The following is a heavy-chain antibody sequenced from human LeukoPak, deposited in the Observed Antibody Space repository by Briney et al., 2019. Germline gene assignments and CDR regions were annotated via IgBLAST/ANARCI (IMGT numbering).Heavy chain of an antibody. CDR2: ISSSGSTI. V-gene: IGHV3-48*03. CDR3: AREKIAVAGRGFDY. CDR1: GFTFSSYE. Sequence: PGGSLRLSCAASGFTFSSYEMNWVRQAPGKGLEWVSYISSSGSTIYYADSVKGRFTISRDNAKNSLYLQMNSLRAEDTAVYYCAREKIAVAGRGFDYWGQGTLVTVPS. J-gene: IGHJ4*02. D-gene: IGHD6-19*01.